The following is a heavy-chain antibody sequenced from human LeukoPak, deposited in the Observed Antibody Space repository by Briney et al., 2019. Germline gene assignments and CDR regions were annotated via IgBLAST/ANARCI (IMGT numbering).Heavy chain of an antibody. Sequence: SETLSLTCAVFGYSISSGYYWGWIRQPPGKGLEWIGSIYHSGSTYYNPSLKSRVTISVDTSKNQFSLKLSSVTAADTAVYYCARVSAQLLFYYYYYYMDVWGKGTTVTVSS. CDR1: GYSISSGYY. V-gene: IGHV4-38-2*01. CDR2: IYHSGST. J-gene: IGHJ6*03. CDR3: ARVSAQLLFYYYYYYMDV. D-gene: IGHD2-2*01.